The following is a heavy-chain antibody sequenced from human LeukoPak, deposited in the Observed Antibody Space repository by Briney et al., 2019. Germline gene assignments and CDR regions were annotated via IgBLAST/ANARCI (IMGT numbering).Heavy chain of an antibody. D-gene: IGHD3-10*01. J-gene: IGHJ5*02. CDR2: TYDSVST. CDR1: GGSISSGGYF. CDR3: ARSWHGSGTLDWFDP. V-gene: IGHV4-30-2*01. Sequence: SETLSLTCTVSGGSISSGGYFWSWIRQPPGKGLEFLGYTYDSVSTYYNSALKSRVSISVDRSKNQFSLKLTSVTAADTAVYYCARSWHGSGTLDWFDPWGQGTLVTVSS.